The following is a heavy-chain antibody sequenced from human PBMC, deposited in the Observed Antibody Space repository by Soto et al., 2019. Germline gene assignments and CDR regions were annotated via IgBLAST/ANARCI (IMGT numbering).Heavy chain of an antibody. CDR1: GGSISSGGYY. Sequence: PSETLSLTCTVSGGSISSGGYYWSWIRQPPGKGLEWIGYIYYSGSTYYNPSLKSRVTISVDTSKNQFSLKLSSVTAADTAVYYCARDDSSVYPVPGGREPLVTVSS. D-gene: IGHD3-22*01. J-gene: IGHJ5*02. CDR3: ARDDSSVYPVP. V-gene: IGHV4-30-4*01. CDR2: IYYSGST.